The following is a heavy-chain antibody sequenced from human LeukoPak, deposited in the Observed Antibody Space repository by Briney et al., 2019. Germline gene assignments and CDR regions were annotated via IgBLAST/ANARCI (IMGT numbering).Heavy chain of an antibody. D-gene: IGHD3-10*01. Sequence: GESLKISCKGSGYSFTSYWIGWVRQMPGKGLEWMGIIYPGDSDTRYSPSFQGQVTVSADKSISTAYLQWDSLKASDTAMYYCARHPDAMVRGVDYYGMDVWGQGTTVTVSS. CDR1: GYSFTSYW. V-gene: IGHV5-51*01. CDR2: IYPGDSDT. CDR3: ARHPDAMVRGVDYYGMDV. J-gene: IGHJ6*02.